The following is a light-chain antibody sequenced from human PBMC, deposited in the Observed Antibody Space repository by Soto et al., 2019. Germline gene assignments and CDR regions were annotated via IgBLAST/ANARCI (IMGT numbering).Light chain of an antibody. CDR1: QSISVW. Sequence: DIQMTQSPSTLSASVGDRVTITCRASQSISVWLSWYQQKPGKAPKLLIYRASSLESGVTSRFSGSGSVTEFTLTISSLQPDDFAPYYCQQYSCSPSTFGQGTKVEIK. CDR2: RAS. V-gene: IGKV1-5*03. CDR3: QQYSCSPST. J-gene: IGKJ1*01.